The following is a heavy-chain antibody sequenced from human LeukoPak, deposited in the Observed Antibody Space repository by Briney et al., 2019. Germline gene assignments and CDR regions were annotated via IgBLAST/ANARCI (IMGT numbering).Heavy chain of an antibody. CDR2: IRYDGSNK. J-gene: IGHJ4*02. CDR1: GFTFSSYG. D-gene: IGHD1-1*01. Sequence: PGGSLRLSCAASGFTFSSYGMHWVRQAPGKGLEWVAFIRYDGSNKYYADSVKGRFTISRDNSKNTLYLQMNSLRAEGTAVYYCAKGDLTTTGTTSVDYWGQGTLVTVSS. CDR3: AKGDLTTTGTTSVDY. V-gene: IGHV3-30*02.